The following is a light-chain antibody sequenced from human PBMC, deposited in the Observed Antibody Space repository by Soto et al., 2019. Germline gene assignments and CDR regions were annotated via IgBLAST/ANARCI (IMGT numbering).Light chain of an antibody. V-gene: IGLV2-14*01. CDR2: EVR. CDR3: CSYTRTSNHYF. Sequence: QSALAQPASVSGSPGQSITISCTGTSSDIGGYDYVSWYQQRLGKAPKLMIYEVRYRPSGVSNRFSGSKSGNTASLTISGLQAEDEADYYCCSYTRTSNHYFFGSGTKVTVL. CDR1: SSDIGGYDY. J-gene: IGLJ1*01.